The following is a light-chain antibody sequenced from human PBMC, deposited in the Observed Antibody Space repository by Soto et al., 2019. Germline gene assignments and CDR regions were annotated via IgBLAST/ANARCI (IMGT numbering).Light chain of an antibody. V-gene: IGLV2-11*01. Sequence: QSVLTQPRSVSGSPGQSVTISCTRTSSDVGGYNYVSWYQQHPGKAPKLMIYDVSKRPSGVPDRFSGSKSGNTASLTISGLQAEDEADYYCCSYAGSYIYVFGTGTELTVL. CDR3: CSYAGSYIYV. J-gene: IGLJ1*01. CDR1: SSDVGGYNY. CDR2: DVS.